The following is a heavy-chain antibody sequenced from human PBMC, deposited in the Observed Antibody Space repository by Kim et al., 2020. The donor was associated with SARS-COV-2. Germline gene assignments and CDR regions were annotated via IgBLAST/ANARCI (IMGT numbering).Heavy chain of an antibody. V-gene: IGHV3-53*01. J-gene: IGHJ4*02. CDR1: GFPVSSNY. D-gene: IGHD6-19*01. CDR3: AGSGWHTHPTFDY. CDR2: IYSGGST. Sequence: SGFPVSSNYMSWVRQAPGKGLEWVSVIYSGGSTYYADSVKGRFTISRDNSKNTLYLQMNSLRAEDTAVYYCAGSGWHTHPTFDYWGQGTLAT.